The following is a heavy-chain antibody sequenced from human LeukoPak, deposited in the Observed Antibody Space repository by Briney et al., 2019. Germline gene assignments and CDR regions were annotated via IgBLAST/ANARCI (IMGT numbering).Heavy chain of an antibody. D-gene: IGHD3-10*01. V-gene: IGHV3-21*01. CDR1: GFTFSTYN. J-gene: IGHJ4*02. Sequence: GGSLRLSCGGSGFTFSTYNMHWVRQAPGKGLEWVSSISSSSSYIYYADSVKGRFTISRDNAKNSLYLQMNSLRAEDTAVYYCARGLYGSGKYYFGYWGQGTLVTVSS. CDR2: ISSSSSYI. CDR3: ARGLYGSGKYYFGY.